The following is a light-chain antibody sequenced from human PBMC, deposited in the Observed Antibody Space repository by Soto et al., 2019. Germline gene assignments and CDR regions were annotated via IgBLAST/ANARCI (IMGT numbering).Light chain of an antibody. CDR3: ATWDVSLTNVL. CDR1: RSNIGSNY. V-gene: IGLV1-47*02. Sequence: QAVVTQPPSASGTPGQRVIISCSGSRSNIGSNYVYWYQQLPGTAPKLLMYNNNHRASGVPDRFSGSKSATSDALAISGLRSEDEADYYCATWDVSLTNVLFGGGTKVTVL. J-gene: IGLJ2*01. CDR2: NNN.